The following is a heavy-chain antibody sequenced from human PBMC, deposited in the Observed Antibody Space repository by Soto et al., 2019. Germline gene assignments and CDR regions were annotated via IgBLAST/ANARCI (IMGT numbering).Heavy chain of an antibody. D-gene: IGHD3-10*01. V-gene: IGHV3-73*02. CDR2: IRSKANSYAT. CDR1: GFTFSGSA. J-gene: IGHJ5*02. Sequence: EVQLVESGGGLVQPGGSLKLSCAASGFTFSGSAMHWVRQASGKGLEWVGRIRSKANSYATAYAASVKGRFTISRDESKNTAYRQMNRLKTEDTAVYYCTRHRDYYGSGSYHNNWFDPWGQGTLVTVSS. CDR3: TRHRDYYGSGSYHNNWFDP.